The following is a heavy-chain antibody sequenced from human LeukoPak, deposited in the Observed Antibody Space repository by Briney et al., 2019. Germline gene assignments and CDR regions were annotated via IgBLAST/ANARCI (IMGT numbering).Heavy chain of an antibody. CDR2: MGPTSCET. J-gene: IGHJ6*03. CDR3: ARVVMKAFYYNYMAV. CDR1: GSTFSVYD. Sequence: ASGTLSCTASGSTFSVYDVNWGRQPPGPGHGWRGWMGPTSCETGYAKKFPGRVTMTSSMSKKTTYMELSRLRSEDTAVYFCARVVMKAFYYNYMAVGGKGTTIIISS. D-gene: IGHD2-21*01. V-gene: IGHV1-8*01.